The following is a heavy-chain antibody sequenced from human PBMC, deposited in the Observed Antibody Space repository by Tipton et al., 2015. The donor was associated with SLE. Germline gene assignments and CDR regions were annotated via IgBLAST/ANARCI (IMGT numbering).Heavy chain of an antibody. CDR1: GFTFSNAW. CDR2: IKSKTDGGTT. J-gene: IGHJ4*02. CDR3: TTNPLRYCSGGSCYHY. D-gene: IGHD2-15*01. V-gene: IGHV3-15*01. Sequence: SLRLSCAASGFTFSNAWMSWVRQALGKGLEWVGRIKSKTDGGTTDYAAPVKGRFTISRDDSKNTLYLQMNSLKTEDTAVYYCTTNPLRYCSGGSCYHYWGQGTLVTVSS.